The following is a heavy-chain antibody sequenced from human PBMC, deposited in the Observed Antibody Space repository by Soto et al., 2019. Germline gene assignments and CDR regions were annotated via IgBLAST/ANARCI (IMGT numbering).Heavy chain of an antibody. CDR3: ARRGCSRRWYYDYCYGMDV. V-gene: IGHV1-8*01. Sequence: QVQLVQSGAEVKKPGASVKVSCKASGYTFTSYDINWVRQATGQGLAWMGWMNPNSGNTGYAQKFQGRVTMTRNTSISTVYMELSSLRSEDTAVYYCARRGCSRRWYYDYCYGMDVWGRWTTVTVSP. J-gene: IGHJ6*04. CDR1: GYTFTSYD. CDR2: MNPNSGNT. D-gene: IGHD6-13*01.